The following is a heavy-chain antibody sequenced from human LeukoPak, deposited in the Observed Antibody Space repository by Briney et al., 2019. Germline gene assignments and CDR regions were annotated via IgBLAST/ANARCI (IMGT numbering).Heavy chain of an antibody. J-gene: IGHJ6*02. CDR3: ARTFNSIYGMDV. V-gene: IGHV4-39*07. D-gene: IGHD2-21*01. CDR1: GGSISNNNYY. CDR2: IYYSGSP. Sequence: PSETLSLTCTVSGGSISNNNYYWAWIRQPPGKGLECIGSIYYSGSPSYNPSLKSRVTISVDTSKNQFSLKLSSVTAADSAVYYCARTFNSIYGMDVWGQGSTVTVSS.